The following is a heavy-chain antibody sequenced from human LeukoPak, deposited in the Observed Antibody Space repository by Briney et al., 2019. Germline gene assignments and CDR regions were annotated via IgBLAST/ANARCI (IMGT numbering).Heavy chain of an antibody. Sequence: GDSVKVSCTTSGYTFTSYAMHWVRQPPGQRLEWMGCINGDNGDTQFSRTFQGRVTITRDTSARTAYMELSSPPSDDMAVFYCARGGPNNSGWILDFWGQGTPVSVSS. J-gene: IGHJ4*02. CDR3: ARGGPNNSGWILDF. CDR2: INGDNGDT. V-gene: IGHV1-3*01. CDR1: GYTFTSYA. D-gene: IGHD6-19*01.